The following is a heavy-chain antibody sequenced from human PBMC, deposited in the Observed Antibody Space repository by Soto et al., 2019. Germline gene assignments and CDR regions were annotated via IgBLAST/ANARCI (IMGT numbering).Heavy chain of an antibody. CDR2: ISGYNDNT. CDR3: VRDSSSWFYYYYGMDV. V-gene: IGHV1-18*01. Sequence: QVQLKQSGPEVRKPGASVRVSCKASGYIFTNFGIGWVRQAPGQGLEWMGWISGYNDNTHYAQKLQGRVSMTTDTSTGTAYMDLRSLRSDDTAIYYCVRDSSSWFYYYYGMDVWGQGTTVTVSS. D-gene: IGHD6-13*01. CDR1: GYIFTNFG. J-gene: IGHJ6*02.